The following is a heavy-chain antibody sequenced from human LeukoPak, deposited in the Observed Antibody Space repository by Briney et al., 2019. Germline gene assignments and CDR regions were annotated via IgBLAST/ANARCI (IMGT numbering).Heavy chain of an antibody. D-gene: IGHD4-17*01. CDR1: GASISSYY. Sequence: SETLSLTCTVSGASISSYYWTWIRQPPGKGLEWTGYIYYSGSTNYNPSLKSRVTISVDTSKNQFSLKLSSVTAADTAVYYCARHSPPLRFDYWGQGTLVTVSS. CDR3: ARHSPPLRFDY. V-gene: IGHV4-59*08. J-gene: IGHJ4*02. CDR2: IYYSGST.